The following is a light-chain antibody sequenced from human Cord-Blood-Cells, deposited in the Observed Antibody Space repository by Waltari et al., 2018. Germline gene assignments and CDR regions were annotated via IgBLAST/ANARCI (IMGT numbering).Light chain of an antibody. V-gene: IGLV2-14*01. CDR3: SSDTSSSRV. Sequence: QSALTQPASVSGSPGQSITISCTGTSSDVGGYNYVSWYQQHPGKAPKLMIYDVSNRPSGVSNRFSGSKAGNTASRTISGLQAEDEADYYCSSDTSSSRVFGGGTKLTVL. J-gene: IGLJ3*02. CDR2: DVS. CDR1: SSDVGGYNY.